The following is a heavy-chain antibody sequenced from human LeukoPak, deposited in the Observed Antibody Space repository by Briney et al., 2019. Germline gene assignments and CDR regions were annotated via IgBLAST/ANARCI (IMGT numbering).Heavy chain of an antibody. CDR1: GGSISTYY. J-gene: IGHJ5*02. V-gene: IGHV4-4*07. CDR2: IYISGTT. CDR3: ARERTSCTNGVCRTPRWFDP. D-gene: IGHD2-8*01. Sequence: SSETLSLTCTVSGGSISTYYWTWIRQPAGKGLEWIGHIYISGTTNYSPSLKSRVTMSVDTSKNQFSPKLSSVTAADTAVYYCARERTSCTNGVCRTPRWFDPWGQGILVTVSS.